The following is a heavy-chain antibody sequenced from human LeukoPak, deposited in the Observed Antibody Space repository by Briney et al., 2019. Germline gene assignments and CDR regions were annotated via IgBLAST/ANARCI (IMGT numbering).Heavy chain of an antibody. Sequence: SETLSLTCTVSGGSIINYYWSWIRQPPGKGLEWIGYIYYSGSTDYNPSLKNRVTISLDTSKNQFSLKLNSVTAADTAMYYCARHNTHYYYDYWGQGTLVTVPS. V-gene: IGHV4-59*08. CDR3: ARHNTHYYYDY. CDR2: IYYSGST. CDR1: GGSIINYY. J-gene: IGHJ4*02.